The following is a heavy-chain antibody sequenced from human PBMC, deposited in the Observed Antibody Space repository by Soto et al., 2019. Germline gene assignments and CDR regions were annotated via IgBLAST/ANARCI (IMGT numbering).Heavy chain of an antibody. CDR2: INAGNGNT. CDR3: ARSSRLEAFTYYYDSSQTRYYFDY. Sequence: ASVKVSCKASGYTFTSYAMHWVRQAPGQRLEWMGWINAGNGNTKYSQKFQGRVTITRDTSASTAYMELGSLRSEDTAVYYCARSSRLEAFTYYYDSSQTRYYFDYWGQGTLVTVSS. D-gene: IGHD3-22*01. V-gene: IGHV1-3*01. CDR1: GYTFTSYA. J-gene: IGHJ4*02.